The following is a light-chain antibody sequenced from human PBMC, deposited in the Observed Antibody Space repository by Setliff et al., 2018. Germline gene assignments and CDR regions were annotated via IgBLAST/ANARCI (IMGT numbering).Light chain of an antibody. CDR2: DVS. Sequence: QFVLTQPASVSGSPGQSITISCTGTSSDVGGYDYVSWYQKHPDKAPKLMIFDVSNRPSGVSNRSSGSKSGNTASLTISGLQAEDEADYYCSSYAGSSTLYVFGTGTKV. CDR3: SSYAGSSTLYV. CDR1: SSDVGGYDY. V-gene: IGLV2-14*03. J-gene: IGLJ1*01.